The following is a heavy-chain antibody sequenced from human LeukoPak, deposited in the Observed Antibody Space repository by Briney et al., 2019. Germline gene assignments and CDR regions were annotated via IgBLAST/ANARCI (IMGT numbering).Heavy chain of an antibody. CDR2: IYYSGST. Sequence: SETLSLTCTVSGGSISSYYWSWIRQPPGKGLEWIGYIYYSGSTNYNPSLKSRVTISVDTSKNQFSLKLSSVTAADTAVYYCARTMDYWGQGTLVTVSS. V-gene: IGHV4-59*01. J-gene: IGHJ4*02. CDR1: GGSISSYY. CDR3: ARTMDY.